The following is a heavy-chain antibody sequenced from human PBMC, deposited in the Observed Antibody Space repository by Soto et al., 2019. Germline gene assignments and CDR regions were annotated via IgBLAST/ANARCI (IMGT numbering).Heavy chain of an antibody. J-gene: IGHJ4*02. CDR1: GGSFSGYY. CDR3: ARVVPSESSGYQTKPYYFDY. D-gene: IGHD3-22*01. CDR2: INHSGST. Sequence: QVQLQQWGAGLLKPSETLSLTCAVYGGSFSGYYWSWIRQPPGKGLEWIGEINHSGSTNYNPSLKSRVTISVDTSKNQFPLKLSSVTAADTAVYYCARVVPSESSGYQTKPYYFDYWGQGTLVTVSS. V-gene: IGHV4-34*01.